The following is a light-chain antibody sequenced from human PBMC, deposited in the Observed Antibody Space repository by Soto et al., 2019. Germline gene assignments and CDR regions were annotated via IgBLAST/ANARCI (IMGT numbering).Light chain of an antibody. J-gene: IGLJ2*01. V-gene: IGLV2-14*01. CDR1: SSDVGGYNY. CDR3: NSYTSSSTYVV. CDR2: DVS. Sequence: QSALTQPASVSGSPGQSITISCTGTSSDVGGYNYVSWYQQHPGKAPKLMIYDVSNRPSGVSNRFSGSKSGNTASLTISGLPAEDEADYYCNSYTSSSTYVVFGGGTQLTVL.